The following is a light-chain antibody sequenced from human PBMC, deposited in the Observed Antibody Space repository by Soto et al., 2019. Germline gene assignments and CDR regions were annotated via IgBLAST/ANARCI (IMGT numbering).Light chain of an antibody. CDR1: SSNIGARFD. J-gene: IGLJ1*01. V-gene: IGLV1-40*01. Sequence: QSALTQPPSVSGAPGQRVTISCTGSSSNIGARFDVHWYRHLPGTAPKLLISVNTNGPSGVADRFSGSKSGTSASLVIAGLRAEDEADYYCQSYDSSLAGFVFGTGTKVTVL. CDR3: QSYDSSLAGFV. CDR2: VNT.